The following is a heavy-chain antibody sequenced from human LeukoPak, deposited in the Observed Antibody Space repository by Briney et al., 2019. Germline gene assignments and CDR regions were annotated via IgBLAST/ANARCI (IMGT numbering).Heavy chain of an antibody. CDR1: GGSISSSSYY. CDR2: IYYSGST. Sequence: SETLSLTCTVSGGSISSSSYYWGWIRQPPGKGLEWIGSIYYSGSTYYNPSLKSRVTISVDTSKNQFSLKLSSVTAADTAVYYCARDSSTYYDFWSGSNWFDPWGQGTLVTVSS. V-gene: IGHV4-39*07. D-gene: IGHD3-3*01. J-gene: IGHJ5*02. CDR3: ARDSSTYYDFWSGSNWFDP.